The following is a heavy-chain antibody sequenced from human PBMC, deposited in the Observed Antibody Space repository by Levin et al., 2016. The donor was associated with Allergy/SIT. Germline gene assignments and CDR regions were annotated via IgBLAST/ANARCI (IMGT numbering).Heavy chain of an antibody. Sequence: ASVKVSCKASGYTFTSYAMHWVRQAPGQRLEWMGWINAGNGNTKYSQKFQGRVTFTADESMTTAYMELSSLRSEDTAVYYCARGGSTNWGYFYYMDVWGKGTTVTVSS. D-gene: IGHD7-27*01. J-gene: IGHJ6*03. CDR1: GYTFTSYA. CDR3: ARGGSTNWGYFYYMDV. CDR2: INAGNGNT. V-gene: IGHV1-3*01.